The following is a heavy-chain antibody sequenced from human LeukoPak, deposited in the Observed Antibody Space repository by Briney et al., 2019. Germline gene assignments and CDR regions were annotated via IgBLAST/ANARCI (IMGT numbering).Heavy chain of an antibody. CDR1: RYTFTDYY. V-gene: IGHV1-2*02. J-gene: IGHJ4*02. Sequence: ASVKVCCTASRYTFTDYYMHWVRLAPGQGLEWMGWINPSSGGAHYAQKFQDRVTMTRYTSISTAYMELSRLRSDDTAVYFCARLYPTIFGVDRPLWGQGTLVTVSS. D-gene: IGHD3-3*01. CDR3: ARLYPTIFGVDRPL. CDR2: INPSSGGA.